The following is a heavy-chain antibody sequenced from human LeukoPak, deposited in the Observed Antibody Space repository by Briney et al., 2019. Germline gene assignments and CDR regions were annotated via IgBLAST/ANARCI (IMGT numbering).Heavy chain of an antibody. CDR3: ARDNREQQLVPPTFDY. Sequence: GGSLRLSCAASGFTFSSYGMHWVRQAPGKGLEWVAFIRYDGSNKYYADSVKGRFTTSRDNSKNTLYLQMNSLRAEDTAVYYCARDNREQQLVPPTFDYWGQGTLVTVSS. V-gene: IGHV3-30*02. D-gene: IGHD6-13*01. CDR1: GFTFSSYG. J-gene: IGHJ4*02. CDR2: IRYDGSNK.